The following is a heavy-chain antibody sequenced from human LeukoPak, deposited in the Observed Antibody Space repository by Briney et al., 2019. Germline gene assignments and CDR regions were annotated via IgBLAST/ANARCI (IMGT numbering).Heavy chain of an antibody. Sequence: AGGSLRLSCAASGFTFSSYWMSWVRQAPGKGLEWVANIKQDGSEKYYVDSVKGRFTISRDNAKNSLYLQMNSLRAEDTAVYYCARDESSNYWYYYYGMDVWGQGTTVTVSS. CDR3: ARDESSNYWYYYYGMDV. D-gene: IGHD4-11*01. J-gene: IGHJ6*02. CDR2: IKQDGSEK. V-gene: IGHV3-7*01. CDR1: GFTFSSYW.